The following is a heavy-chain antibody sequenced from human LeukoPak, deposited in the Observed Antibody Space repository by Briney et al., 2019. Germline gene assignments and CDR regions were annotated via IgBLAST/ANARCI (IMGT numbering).Heavy chain of an antibody. J-gene: IGHJ4*02. CDR1: GFTFNNYG. V-gene: IGHV3-30*02. D-gene: IGHD3-10*01. Sequence: PGGSLRLSCAASGFTFNNYGMHWVRQAPGKGLEWVAFIRYDGSNKYYADSVKGRFTISRDNSKNTLYPQMNSLRAEDTAVYYCAKDPTMVRGVIPSGSYWGRGTLVTVSS. CDR2: IRYDGSNK. CDR3: AKDPTMVRGVIPSGSY.